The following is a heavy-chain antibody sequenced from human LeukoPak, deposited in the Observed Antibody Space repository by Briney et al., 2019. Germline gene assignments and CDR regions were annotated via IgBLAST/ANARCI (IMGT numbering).Heavy chain of an antibody. D-gene: IGHD3-22*01. J-gene: IGHJ4*02. Sequence: SETLSLTCTVSGDSVSSDSYYWSWIRQAPGKGLQWIAYIYYSGTTKYNPSLKSRVTIAVDTSKNHFSLKLSSVTAADTAVYYCARDSRGYYDSSGYFDYWGQGTLVTVSS. CDR2: IYYSGTT. CDR1: GDSVSSDSYY. V-gene: IGHV4-61*03. CDR3: ARDSRGYYDSSGYFDY.